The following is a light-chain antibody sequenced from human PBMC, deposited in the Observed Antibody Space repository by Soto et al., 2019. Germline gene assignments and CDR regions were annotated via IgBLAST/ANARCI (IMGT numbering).Light chain of an antibody. CDR3: CSYAGSSTFAYV. V-gene: IGLV2-23*03. J-gene: IGLJ1*01. Sequence: QSALTQLASVSGSPGQSITISCTGTSSDVGSYNLVSWYQQHPGKAPKLMIYEGSKRPSGVSNRFSGSKSGNTASLTISGLQAEDEADYYCCSYAGSSTFAYVFGTGTKVTVL. CDR2: EGS. CDR1: SSDVGSYNL.